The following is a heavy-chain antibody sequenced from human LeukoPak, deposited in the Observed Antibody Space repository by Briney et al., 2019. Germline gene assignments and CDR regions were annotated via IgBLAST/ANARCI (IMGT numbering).Heavy chain of an antibody. CDR1: SGSISSYY. CDR3: ARGYYDTSGYWLSFFDF. CDR2: IYYSGST. V-gene: IGHV4-59*12. Sequence: SETLSLTCTVSSGSISSYYWSWIRQPPGKGLEWIGYIYYSGSTNYNPSLKSRVTISVDTSKNRFSLKLSSVTAADTAVYYCARGYYDTSGYWLSFFDFWGQGTLVTVSS. J-gene: IGHJ4*02. D-gene: IGHD3-22*01.